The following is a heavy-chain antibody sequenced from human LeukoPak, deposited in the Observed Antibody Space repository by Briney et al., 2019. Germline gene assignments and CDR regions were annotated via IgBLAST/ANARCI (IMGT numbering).Heavy chain of an antibody. V-gene: IGHV3-15*01. CDR1: GFTFSNAW. D-gene: IGHD2-15*01. Sequence: GGSLRLSCAASGFTFSNAWMSWVRRAPGKGLEWVGRIKGKTDGETTDYAAPVKGRFAISRDDSKNTVYLQMNSLKTEDTAVYYCTTYCSGASCFFFDNWGQGTLVTVSS. CDR3: TTYCSGASCFFFDN. CDR2: IKGKTDGETT. J-gene: IGHJ4*02.